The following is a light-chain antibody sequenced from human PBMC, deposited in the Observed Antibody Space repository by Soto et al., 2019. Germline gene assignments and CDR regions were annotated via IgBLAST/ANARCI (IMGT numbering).Light chain of an antibody. Sequence: SVLTQPPSVSGAPGQRVTISCTGSSSNIGAGYDVHWYQQLPGTAPKLLIYGNSNRPSGVPDRFSGSKSGTSASLAITGLQAEDEADYYCQSYDSSLSGVEFGGGTQLTVL. CDR2: GNS. CDR3: QSYDSSLSGVE. J-gene: IGLJ2*01. V-gene: IGLV1-40*01. CDR1: SSNIGAGYD.